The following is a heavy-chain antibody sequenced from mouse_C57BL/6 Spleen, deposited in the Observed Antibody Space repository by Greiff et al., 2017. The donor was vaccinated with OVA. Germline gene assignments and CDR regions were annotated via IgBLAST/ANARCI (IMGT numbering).Heavy chain of an antibody. Sequence: QVQLQQPGAELVRPGSSVQLSCKASGYTFTSYWMHWVKQRPIQGLEWIGNIDPSDRETHYNQKFKDKAAMTVDKSASTAYMQLSSRTSEDSAVYYCARHLGGYYFDYWGQGTTLTVSS. V-gene: IGHV1-52*01. CDR1: GYTFTSYW. CDR3: ARHLGGYYFDY. D-gene: IGHD3-3*01. J-gene: IGHJ2*01. CDR2: IDPSDRET.